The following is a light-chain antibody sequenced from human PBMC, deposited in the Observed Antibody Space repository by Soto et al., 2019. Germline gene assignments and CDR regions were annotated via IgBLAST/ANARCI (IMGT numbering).Light chain of an antibody. Sequence: EIVLPQSPATLSLSPGEIATLSCRASQTFSSHLAWYQQKPGQAPMLLIYDASKRATGIPARFSGRGSGTDFTLTISSFAPEDFAVYYCQQRDNCPRVITFGQGTRLEIK. CDR3: QQRDNCPRVIT. CDR1: QTFSSH. CDR2: DAS. J-gene: IGKJ5*01. V-gene: IGKV3-11*01.